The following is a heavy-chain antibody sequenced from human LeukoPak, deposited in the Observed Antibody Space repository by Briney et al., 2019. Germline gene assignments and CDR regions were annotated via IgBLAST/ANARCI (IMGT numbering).Heavy chain of an antibody. CDR3: ARRGSGTIFDY. J-gene: IGHJ4*02. CDR1: GGSISSYY. V-gene: IGHV4-59*08. Sequence: SETLSLTCTVSGGSISSYYWSWIRQPPGKGLEWIGYTYYSGSTDYNPSLKSRVTISVDTSKNQFSLKLSSVTAADTAVYYCARRGSGTIFDYWGQGTLVTVSS. D-gene: IGHD3-10*01. CDR2: TYYSGST.